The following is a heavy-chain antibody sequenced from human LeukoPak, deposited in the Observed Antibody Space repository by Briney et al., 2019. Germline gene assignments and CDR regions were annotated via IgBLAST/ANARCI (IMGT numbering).Heavy chain of an antibody. J-gene: IGHJ3*02. V-gene: IGHV3-23*01. CDR2: ISGSGGST. CDR1: GFTFSSYA. CDR3: ARNDRGAFDI. D-gene: IGHD3-22*01. Sequence: GGSLRLSCAASGFTFSSYAMSWVRQAPGKGLEWVSAISGSGGSTYYADSVKGRFTISRDNSKNTLYLQMSSLRVEDTAVYYCARNDRGAFDIWGQGTMVTVSS.